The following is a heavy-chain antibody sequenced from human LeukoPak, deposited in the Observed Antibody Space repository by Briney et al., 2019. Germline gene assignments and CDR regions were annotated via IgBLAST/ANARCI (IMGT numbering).Heavy chain of an antibody. D-gene: IGHD2-15*01. V-gene: IGHV3-74*01. J-gene: IGHJ4*02. Sequence: GGSLRLSCAASGFTFSSYWMHWVRQAPGKGLVWVSRINPDGSTTSYADSVKGRFTISRDNSKNTLYLQMNSLRAEDTAVYYCARDHCSGGSCYSDEYYFDYWGQGTLVTVSS. CDR3: ARDHCSGGSCYSDEYYFDY. CDR2: INPDGSTT. CDR1: GFTFSSYW.